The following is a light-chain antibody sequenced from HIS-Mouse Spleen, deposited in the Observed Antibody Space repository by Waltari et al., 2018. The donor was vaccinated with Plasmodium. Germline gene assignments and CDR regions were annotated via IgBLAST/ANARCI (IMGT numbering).Light chain of an antibody. Sequence: QAVLTQPSSLSASPGASASLTCPLRSGTNVGPSRIYWYQPKPGSPPQYLLRYKSDSDKQQGSGVPSRFSGSKDASANAGILLISGLQSEDEADYYCMIWHSSAWVFGGGTKLTVL. CDR1: SGTNVGPSR. CDR3: MIWHSSAWV. V-gene: IGLV5-45*03. CDR2: YKSDSDK. J-gene: IGLJ3*02.